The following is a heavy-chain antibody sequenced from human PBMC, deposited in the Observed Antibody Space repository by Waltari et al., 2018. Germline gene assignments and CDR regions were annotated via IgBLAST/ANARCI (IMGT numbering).Heavy chain of an antibody. CDR3: AGGERGAYYYYYYMDV. J-gene: IGHJ6*03. CDR1: GFTFSSYA. V-gene: IGHV3-30-3*01. Sequence: QVQLVESGGGVVQPGRSLRLSCAASGFTFSSYAIHWVRQAPGKGLEWVAVITYDGSNKYYADSVKGRFTISRDNSMNTLYLQMNSLRPEDTAVYYCAGGERGAYYYYYYMDVWGKGTTVTVSS. CDR2: ITYDGSNK. D-gene: IGHD3-16*01.